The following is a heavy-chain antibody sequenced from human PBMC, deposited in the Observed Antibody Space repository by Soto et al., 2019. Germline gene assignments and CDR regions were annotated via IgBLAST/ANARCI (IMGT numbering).Heavy chain of an antibody. J-gene: IGHJ4*02. CDR3: AKISPTYYYDSSGSPYFDY. V-gene: IGHV3-23*01. CDR1: GFTFSSYA. D-gene: IGHD3-22*01. Sequence: GGSLRLSCAASGFTFSSYAMSWVRQAPGKGLEWVSAISGSGGSTYYADSVKGRFTISRDNSKNTLYLQMNSLRAEDTAVYYCAKISPTYYYDSSGSPYFDYWGQGTLVTVSS. CDR2: ISGSGGST.